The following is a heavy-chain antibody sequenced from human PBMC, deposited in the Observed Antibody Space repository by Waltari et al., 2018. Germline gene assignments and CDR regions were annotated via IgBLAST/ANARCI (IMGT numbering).Heavy chain of an antibody. CDR2: IIPIRCRA. CDR3: ARATLRFLEWLKFGWFDP. D-gene: IGHD3-3*01. CDR1: GGTFSSYT. V-gene: IGHV1-69*08. J-gene: IGHJ5*02. Sequence: QVQLVQSGAEVKKPGSSVKVSCKASGGTFSSYTISWVRQAPGQGLGWMGRIIPIRCRANYAQKFQGRVTITADKSTSTAYMELSSLRSEDTAVYYCARATLRFLEWLKFGWFDPWGQGTLVTVSS.